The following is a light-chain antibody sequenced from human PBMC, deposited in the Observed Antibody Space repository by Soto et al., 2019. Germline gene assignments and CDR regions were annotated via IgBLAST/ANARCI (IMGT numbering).Light chain of an antibody. Sequence: QSALTQPASVSGSPGQSITISCTVTSSDLAIYNYVSWYQQQPGKAPILMMYQVTNRPSGDSNRFSGSRSGNPSSLNISGFQAAYEFEYYCTSYTDTSNYVFGAGTKLTVL. CDR2: QVT. V-gene: IGLV2-14*01. CDR1: SSDLAIYNY. J-gene: IGLJ1*01. CDR3: TSYTDTSNYV.